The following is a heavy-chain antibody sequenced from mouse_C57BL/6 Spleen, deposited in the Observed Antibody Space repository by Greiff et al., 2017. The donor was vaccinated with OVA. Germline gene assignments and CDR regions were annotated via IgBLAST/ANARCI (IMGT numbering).Heavy chain of an antibody. CDR1: GFTFSSYA. CDR2: ISDGGSYT. Sequence: EVQVVESGGGLVKPGGSLKLSCAASGFTFSSYAMSWVRQTPEKRLEWVATISDGGSYTYYPDNVKGRFTISRDNAKNNLYLQMSHLKSEDTAMYYCARDRGYFDVWGTGTTVTVSS. J-gene: IGHJ1*03. CDR3: ARDRGYFDV. V-gene: IGHV5-4*01.